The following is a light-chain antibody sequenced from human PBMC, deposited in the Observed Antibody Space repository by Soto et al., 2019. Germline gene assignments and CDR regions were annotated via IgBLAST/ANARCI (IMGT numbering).Light chain of an antibody. CDR3: QQYNTYS. J-gene: IGKJ1*01. V-gene: IGKV1-5*01. Sequence: IHMTQSPSTLPASVGDRVTITCRASQSISNWLAWYQKKPGTAAKLLIYHASTLESGVPSRFSGSGSGTEFSLTISSMQPDDLATYYCQQYNTYSFGQGTKVDIK. CDR2: HAS. CDR1: QSISNW.